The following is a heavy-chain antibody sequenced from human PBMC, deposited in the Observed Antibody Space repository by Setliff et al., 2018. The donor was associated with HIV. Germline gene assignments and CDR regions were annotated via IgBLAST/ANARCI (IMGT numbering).Heavy chain of an antibody. D-gene: IGHD3-16*01. J-gene: IGHJ4*02. CDR2: ITWSGDRA. V-gene: IGHV3-20*04. CDR1: GFNFEDYG. CDR3: VRAGRPFRGAMTGLTYDF. Sequence: GSLRLSCLASGFNFEDYGMAWVRQIPGKGLEWVSSITWSGDRADYADSVKGRFTISRDNAKDSLFLQMRGLRLDDTAMYYCVRAGRPFRGAMTGLTYDFWGQGALVTVSS.